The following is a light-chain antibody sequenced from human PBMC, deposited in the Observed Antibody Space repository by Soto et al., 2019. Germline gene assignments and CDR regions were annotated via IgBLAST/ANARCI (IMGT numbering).Light chain of an antibody. CDR1: SSNIGAGYD. V-gene: IGLV1-40*01. CDR2: GNS. J-gene: IGLJ3*02. Sequence: QSVLTQPPSVSGAPGQRVTISCTGSSSNIGAGYDVHWYQQLPGTAPKLLIYGNSNRPSGVPDRFSGSKSGTSASLAITGLQAEDEADYYCATWDDDVSGPVFGGGTQLTVL. CDR3: ATWDDDVSGPV.